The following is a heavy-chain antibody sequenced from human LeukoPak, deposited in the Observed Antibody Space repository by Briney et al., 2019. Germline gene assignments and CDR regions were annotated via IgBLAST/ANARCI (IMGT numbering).Heavy chain of an antibody. Sequence: GGSLRLSCAASGFTFSSYAMHWVRQAPGKGLEWVAVISYDGSNKYYADSVRGRFTISRDNSKNTLYLQMNSLRAEDTAVYYCASLIDYWGQGTLVTVSS. CDR2: ISYDGSNK. J-gene: IGHJ4*02. V-gene: IGHV3-30-3*01. CDR3: ASLIDY. CDR1: GFTFSSYA.